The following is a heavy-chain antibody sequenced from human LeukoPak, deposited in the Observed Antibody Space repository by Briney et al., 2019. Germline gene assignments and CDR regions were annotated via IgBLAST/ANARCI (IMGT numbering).Heavy chain of an antibody. V-gene: IGHV3-30*18. Sequence: GGSLRLSCAASGFTLSSYGMHWVRQAPGKGLEWVAVISYDGSNKYYADSVKGRFTISRDNSKNTLYLQMNSLRAEDTAVYYCAKDGRTYYYDSSGPMDFDYWGQGTLVTVSS. CDR3: AKDGRTYYYDSSGPMDFDY. CDR2: ISYDGSNK. CDR1: GFTLSSYG. J-gene: IGHJ4*02. D-gene: IGHD3-22*01.